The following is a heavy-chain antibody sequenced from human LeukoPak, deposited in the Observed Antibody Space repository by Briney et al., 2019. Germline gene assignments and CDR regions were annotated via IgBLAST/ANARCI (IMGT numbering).Heavy chain of an antibody. V-gene: IGHV3-23*01. CDR1: GFTFRNYV. Sequence: GGSLRLSCAASGFTFRNYVTKWVRQAPGKGLEWVSGITGSGDNTYYADSVKGRFIISKDNSENILYLQMNSLRVEDTAVYYCAKGPSMDVWGQGTTVTVSS. CDR3: AKGPSMDV. CDR2: ITGSGDNT. J-gene: IGHJ6*02.